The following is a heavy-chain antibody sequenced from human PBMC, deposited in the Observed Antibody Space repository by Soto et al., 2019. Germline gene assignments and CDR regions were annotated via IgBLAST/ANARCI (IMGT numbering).Heavy chain of an antibody. Sequence: EVQLVESGGGLVQPGGSLRLSCAASGFTFTTYWMHWVRQVPGPGPVWVSHITTDGTEPSYADSVKGRFTISRENARNTSYLHMSGLRAEDQAVYYCAIDYPGDGIDYWGQGTLVTVSS. V-gene: IGHV3-74*01. CDR3: AIDYPGDGIDY. J-gene: IGHJ4*02. CDR2: ITTDGTEP. CDR1: GFTFTTYW. D-gene: IGHD7-27*01.